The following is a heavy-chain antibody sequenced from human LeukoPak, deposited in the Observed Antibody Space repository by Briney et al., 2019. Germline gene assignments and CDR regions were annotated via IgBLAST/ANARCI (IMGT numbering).Heavy chain of an antibody. V-gene: IGHV5-51*01. J-gene: IGHJ6*02. D-gene: IGHD3-10*01. CDR1: GYSFTSYW. Sequence: GASLKISCKGSGYSFTSYWIGWVRQMPGKGLEWMGIIYPGDSDTRYSPSFQGQVTISADKSIITSYLQWSSLKASDTAMYYCARHVSIGGVWCGELSLMDVWGQGTTVTVSS. CDR2: IYPGDSDT. CDR3: ARHVSIGGVWCGELSLMDV.